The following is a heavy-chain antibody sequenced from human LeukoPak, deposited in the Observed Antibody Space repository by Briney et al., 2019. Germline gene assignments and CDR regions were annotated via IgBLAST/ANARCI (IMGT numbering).Heavy chain of an antibody. CDR2: IYYSDSGIM. V-gene: IGHV4-34*01. Sequence: SETLSLTCAVYSGSFSGYYWSWVRQPPGKGLEWIGSIYYSDSGIMYYNPSLKSRVTMSADTSKNQFSLRVSSVTAADTAVYYCARRPPALGAFDIWGQGTTVSVSS. CDR1: SGSFSGYY. D-gene: IGHD6-6*01. J-gene: IGHJ3*02. CDR3: ARRPPALGAFDI.